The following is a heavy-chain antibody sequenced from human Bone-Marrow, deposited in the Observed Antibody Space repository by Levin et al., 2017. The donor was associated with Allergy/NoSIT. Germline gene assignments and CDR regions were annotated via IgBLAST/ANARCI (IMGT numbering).Heavy chain of an antibody. J-gene: IGHJ4*02. Sequence: GGSLRLSCAASGLTVRTNYISWVRQAPGKGLELVSVIHTSGRTQYADSVKGRFTISRDESKNTVYLQMNSLGADDTAVYYCARLTYGDCGDSWGQGTLVTVSS. CDR3: ARLTYGDCGDS. CDR1: GLTVRTNY. D-gene: IGHD4-17*01. CDR2: IHTSGRT. V-gene: IGHV3-53*01.